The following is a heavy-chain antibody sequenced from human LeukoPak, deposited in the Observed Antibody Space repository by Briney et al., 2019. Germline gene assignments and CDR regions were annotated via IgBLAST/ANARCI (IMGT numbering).Heavy chain of an antibody. CDR3: ARDPGDIVGATNWFDP. CDR1: GYTFTGYY. V-gene: IGHV1-2*02. J-gene: IGHJ5*02. CDR2: INPNSGGT. D-gene: IGHD1-26*01. Sequence: GASVKVSCKASGYTFTGYYMHWVRPAPGQGLEWMGWINPNSGGTNYAQKFQSRGTMTRHTSISTAYMELSRLRSDDTAAYSCARDPGDIVGATNWFDPWGQGTLVTVSS.